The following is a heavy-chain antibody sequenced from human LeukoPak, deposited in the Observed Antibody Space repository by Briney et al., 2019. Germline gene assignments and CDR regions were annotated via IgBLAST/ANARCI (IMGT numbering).Heavy chain of an antibody. CDR1: GFTVSSNY. J-gene: IGHJ4*02. Sequence: GGSLRLSCAASGFTVSSNYMSWVRQAPGKGLEWISIIYSAGYTYYADSVKGRFTVSRDNSKNTLFLQMNSLRADDTAVYYCARKGGYGYSYGYWGQGTLVTVSS. CDR3: ARKGGYGYSYGY. V-gene: IGHV3-53*01. CDR2: IYSAGYT. D-gene: IGHD5-18*01.